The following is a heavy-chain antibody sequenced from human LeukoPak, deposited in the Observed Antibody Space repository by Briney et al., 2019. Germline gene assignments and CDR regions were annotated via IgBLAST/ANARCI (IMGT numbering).Heavy chain of an antibody. CDR2: ISAYSGNT. CDR3: ARDAVSTVTAGGIDY. V-gene: IGHV1-18*01. D-gene: IGHD2-21*02. J-gene: IGHJ4*02. Sequence: WISAYSGNTEYAENIQGRVTMTTDTSTSTAYMELRSLRSDDTAVYYCARDAVSTVTAGGIDYWGQGTLVTVSS.